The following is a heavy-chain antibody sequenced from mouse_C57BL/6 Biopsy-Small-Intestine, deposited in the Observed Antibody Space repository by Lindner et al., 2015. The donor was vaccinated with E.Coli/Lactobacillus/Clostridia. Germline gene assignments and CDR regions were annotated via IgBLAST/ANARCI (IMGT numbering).Heavy chain of an antibody. J-gene: IGHJ2*01. CDR3: ARRGLYLYTYYDY. CDR2: IHPYNDGT. CDR1: GYTFTNYV. Sequence: QESGPEAGKGLGRSVKMSCKASGYTFTNYVMHWVKQKPGQGLEWIGYIHPYNDGTKYNEKFKGKATLTSDKSSSTAYMELSSLTSEDSAVYYCARRGLYLYTYYDYWGRRRPLSQSPQ. D-gene: IGHD2-12*01. V-gene: IGHV1-14*01.